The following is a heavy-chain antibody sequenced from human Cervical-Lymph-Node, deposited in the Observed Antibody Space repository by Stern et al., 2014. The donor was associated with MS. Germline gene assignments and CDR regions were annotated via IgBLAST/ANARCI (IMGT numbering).Heavy chain of an antibody. Sequence: QITLKESGPTLVKPTQTLTLTCTFSGFSLSTSGVGVGWIRQPPGKALEWLALIYWDDDKRYSPSLKSRLTITKDTSKNQVVLTMTNMDPVDTATYYCAHLAGDYDILTERFDYWGQGTLVTVSS. V-gene: IGHV2-5*02. CDR3: AHLAGDYDILTERFDY. D-gene: IGHD3-9*01. CDR2: IYWDDDK. CDR1: GFSLSTSGVG. J-gene: IGHJ4*02.